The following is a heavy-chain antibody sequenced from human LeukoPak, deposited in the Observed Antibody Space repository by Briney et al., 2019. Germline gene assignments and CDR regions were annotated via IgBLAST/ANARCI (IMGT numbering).Heavy chain of an antibody. CDR1: GFTFSSYG. V-gene: IGHV3-30*02. Sequence: PGGSLRLSCAASGFTFSSYGMHWVRQAPGKGLEWVAFIRYDGSNKYYADSVKGRFTISRDNSKNTLYLQMNSLRSEDTAVYYCARDRGRWLPQYYFDYWGQGTLVTVSS. CDR3: ARDRGRWLPQYYFDY. CDR2: IRYDGSNK. D-gene: IGHD3-22*01. J-gene: IGHJ4*02.